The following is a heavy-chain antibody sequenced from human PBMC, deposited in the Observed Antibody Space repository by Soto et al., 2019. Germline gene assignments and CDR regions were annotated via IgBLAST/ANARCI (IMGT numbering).Heavy chain of an antibody. V-gene: IGHV4-39*01. D-gene: IGHD6-6*01. Sequence: NPSETLSLTCTVSGGSISISSYYWRGIRHPPGKGLERIGYLYYSGTTYYNPSLKSRVAISVDTSKNQFSLKLSSVTAAATAEYTSAKSSSRAGLDHGMDLWGQGTTVTVSS. CDR1: GGSISISSYY. J-gene: IGHJ6*02. CDR2: LYYSGTT. CDR3: AKSSSRAGLDHGMDL.